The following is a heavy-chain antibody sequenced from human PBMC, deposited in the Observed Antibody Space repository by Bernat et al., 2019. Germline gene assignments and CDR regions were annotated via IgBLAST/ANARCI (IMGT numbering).Heavy chain of an antibody. CDR2: ISAYNGNT. CDR3: ARAFYCSSTSCYSYYGMDV. D-gene: IGHD2-2*01. V-gene: IGHV1-18*04. Sequence: QVQLVQSGAEVKKPGASVKVSCKASGYTFTSYGISWVRQAPGQGLEWMGWISAYNGNTNYAQKLQGRVTMTTDTSTSTAYMELRSLRSDDTAVYYCARAFYCSSTSCYSYYGMDVWDQGTTVTVSS. J-gene: IGHJ6*02. CDR1: GYTFTSYG.